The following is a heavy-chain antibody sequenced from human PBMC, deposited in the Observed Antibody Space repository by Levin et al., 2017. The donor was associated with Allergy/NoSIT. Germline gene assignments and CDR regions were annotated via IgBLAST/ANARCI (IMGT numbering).Heavy chain of an antibody. J-gene: IGHJ4*02. D-gene: IGHD6-13*01. Sequence: GGSLRLSCAVSGLTFNDYAMNWVRQAPGKGLEWVSSISDSGDNTYYADSVKGRFTISRDNSKNTLYLQMDSLRAEDTAVYYCAKVAAWGQGTLVTVSS. CDR1: GLTFNDYA. CDR2: ISDSGDNT. V-gene: IGHV3-23*01. CDR3: AKVAA.